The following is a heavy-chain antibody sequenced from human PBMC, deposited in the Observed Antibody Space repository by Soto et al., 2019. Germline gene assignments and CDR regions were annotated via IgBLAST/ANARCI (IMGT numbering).Heavy chain of an antibody. Sequence: EVQLVESGGGSAQPGGSLRLSCAASGFTFSEYWIHWVRQAPGKGPMWVSRINGVGTYTNYADSVRGRFSISRDNSGNTVYLQLNSLRAEDTAIYYSVRDFRIYDFWGRGTPVTVSS. CDR3: VRDFRIYDF. D-gene: IGHD3-3*01. V-gene: IGHV3-74*01. J-gene: IGHJ4*02. CDR1: GFTFSEYW. CDR2: INGVGTYT.